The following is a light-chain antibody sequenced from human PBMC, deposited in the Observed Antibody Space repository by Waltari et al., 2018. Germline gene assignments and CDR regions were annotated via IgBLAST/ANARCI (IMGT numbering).Light chain of an antibody. J-gene: IGLJ2*01. Sequence: QSALTQPASVSGSPGQSITISCTGTSSDVGGYNPVPWYQQDPGKVPKLIIYDVSERPSGVSDRFSGSKSGNTASLTISGVQAEDETDYYCSSYTNRNTLIFGGGTKLTVL. V-gene: IGLV2-14*01. CDR3: SSYTNRNTLI. CDR2: DVS. CDR1: SSDVGGYNP.